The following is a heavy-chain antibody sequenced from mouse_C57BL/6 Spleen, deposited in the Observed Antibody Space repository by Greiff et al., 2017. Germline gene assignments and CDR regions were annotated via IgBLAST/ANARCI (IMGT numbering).Heavy chain of an antibody. D-gene: IGHD1-1*01. V-gene: IGHV1-18*01. CDR1: GYTFTDYN. CDR3: ARSRDYGSSDWYFDV. CDR2: INPNNGGT. J-gene: IGHJ1*03. Sequence: VQLQQSGPELVKPGASVKIPCKASGYTFTDYNMDWVKQSHGKSLEWIGDINPNNGGTIYNQKFKGKATLTVDKSSSTAYMELRSLTSEDTAVYYCARSRDYGSSDWYFDVGGTGTTVTVSS.